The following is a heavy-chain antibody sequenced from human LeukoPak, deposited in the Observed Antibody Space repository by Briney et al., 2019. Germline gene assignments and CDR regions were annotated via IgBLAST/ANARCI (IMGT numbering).Heavy chain of an antibody. CDR2: ISSSSSYI. Sequence: GGSLRLSCAASGFTFSSYSMNWVRQAPGKGLEWVSSISSSSSYIYCADSVKGRFTISRDNAKNSLYLQMNSLRAEDTAVYYCARDRKRTLYYYYYYMDVWGKGTTVTVSS. J-gene: IGHJ6*03. CDR1: GFTFSSYS. V-gene: IGHV3-21*01. CDR3: ARDRKRTLYYYYYYMDV.